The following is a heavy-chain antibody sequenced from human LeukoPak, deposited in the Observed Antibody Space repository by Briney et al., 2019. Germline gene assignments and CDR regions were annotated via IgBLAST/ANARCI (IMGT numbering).Heavy chain of an antibody. CDR1: GFTFSSYG. V-gene: IGHV3-30*18. CDR3: AKDRFDY. J-gene: IGHJ4*02. CDR2: ISYDGSNK. Sequence: PAGGSLRLSCAASGFTFSSYGMHWVRQAPGKGLEWVAVISYDGSNKYYADSVKGRFTISRDNSKNTLYLQMNSLRAEDTAVYYCAKDRFDYWGQGTLVTVSS.